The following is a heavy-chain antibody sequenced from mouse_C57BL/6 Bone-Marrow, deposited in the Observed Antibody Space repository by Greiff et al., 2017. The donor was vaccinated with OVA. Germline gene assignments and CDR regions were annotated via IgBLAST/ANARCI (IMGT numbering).Heavy chain of an antibody. CDR1: GYTFTSYG. CDR2: IYPRSGNT. CDR3: ARKKELLRYYFDY. Sequence: VQLQQPGAELVKPGASVKLSCKASGYTFTSYGISWVKQRTGQGLEWIGEIYPRSGNTYYNEKFKGKATLTADKSSSTAYMELRSLTSEDSAVYFCARKKELLRYYFDYWGQGTTLTVAS. V-gene: IGHV1-81*01. J-gene: IGHJ2*01. D-gene: IGHD1-1*01.